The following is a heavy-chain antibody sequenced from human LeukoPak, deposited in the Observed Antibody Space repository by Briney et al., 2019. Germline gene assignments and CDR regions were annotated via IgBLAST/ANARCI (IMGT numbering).Heavy chain of an antibody. CDR2: ISSSGSHT. CDR3: ARHPDGSLSLDY. D-gene: IGHD1-26*01. J-gene: IGHJ4*02. CDR1: GFSFSDYY. V-gene: IGHV3-11*03. Sequence: GGSLRLSCVASGFSFSDYYMSWIRQAPGRGLEWVSYISSSGSHTNYADSVTGRFTISRNNAKKSLHLQMNSLRAEDTAVYYCARHPDGSLSLDYWGQGTLVTVSS.